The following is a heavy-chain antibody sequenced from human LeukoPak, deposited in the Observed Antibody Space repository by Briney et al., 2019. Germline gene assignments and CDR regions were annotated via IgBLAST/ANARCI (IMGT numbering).Heavy chain of an antibody. V-gene: IGHV4-4*07. D-gene: IGHD6-19*01. CDR1: GFSVSSVYY. CDR3: ARGYSSSFDY. CDR2: IYTSGST. J-gene: IGHJ4*02. Sequence: SETLSLTCAVSGFSVSSVYYWSWIRQPAGKGLEWIGRIYTSGSTNYNPSLKSRVTISVDKSKNQFSLKLSSVTAADAAVYYCARGYSSSFDYWGQGTLVTVSS.